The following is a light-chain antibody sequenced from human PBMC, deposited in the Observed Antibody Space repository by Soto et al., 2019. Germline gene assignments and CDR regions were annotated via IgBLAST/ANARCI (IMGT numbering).Light chain of an antibody. Sequence: QSALTQPASVSGSPGQSITISCTGTISDVGSYNLVSWYQQHPGKAPKLMIYEGSKRPTGVSNRFSGSKSANTASLTISGLQPEDEAEYYCCSYGVRSTYVFGGGTKLTVL. CDR1: ISDVGSYNL. CDR2: EGS. V-gene: IGLV2-23*01. J-gene: IGLJ3*02. CDR3: CSYGVRSTYV.